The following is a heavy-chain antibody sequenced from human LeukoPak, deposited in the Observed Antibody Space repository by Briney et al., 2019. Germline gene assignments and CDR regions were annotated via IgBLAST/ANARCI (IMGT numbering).Heavy chain of an antibody. CDR3: ARQKCTSTSCLTKNAFDI. V-gene: IGHV1-18*01. D-gene: IGHD2-2*01. CDR1: GYTFTSYG. Sequence: ASVKVSCKASGYTFTSYGISWVRQAPGQGLEWMGWISAYNGNTNYAQKLQGRVTMTTDTSTSTAYMELRSLSSVTAADTAVYYCARQKCTSTSCLTKNAFDIWGQGTMVTVSS. CDR2: ISAYNGNT. J-gene: IGHJ3*02.